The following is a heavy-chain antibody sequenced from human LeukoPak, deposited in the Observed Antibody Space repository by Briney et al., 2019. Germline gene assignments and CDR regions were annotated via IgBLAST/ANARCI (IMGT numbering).Heavy chain of an antibody. D-gene: IGHD3-3*01. CDR1: GGTFSSYA. Sequence: ASVKVSCKASGGTFSSYAISWVRQAPGQGLEWMGGIIPIFGTANYAQKFQGRVTITADESTSTAYMELSSLRSEETAVYYCARSNNYDFWSGYYFRFHGYMDVWGKGTTVTVSS. CDR3: ARSNNYDFWSGYYFRFHGYMDV. CDR2: IIPIFGTA. V-gene: IGHV1-69*01. J-gene: IGHJ6*03.